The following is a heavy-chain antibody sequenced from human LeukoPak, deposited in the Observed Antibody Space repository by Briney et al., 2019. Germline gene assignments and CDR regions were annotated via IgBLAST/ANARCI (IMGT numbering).Heavy chain of an antibody. Sequence: PGGSLRLSCAASGFTVSSNYMSWVRQAPGKGLEWVSAISGSGGSTYYADSVKGRFTISRDNSKNTLYLQMNSLRAEDTAVYYCATRDRITMIVVAFDYWGQGTLVTVSS. D-gene: IGHD3-22*01. CDR2: ISGSGGST. CDR3: ATRDRITMIVVAFDY. J-gene: IGHJ4*02. CDR1: GFTVSSNY. V-gene: IGHV3-23*01.